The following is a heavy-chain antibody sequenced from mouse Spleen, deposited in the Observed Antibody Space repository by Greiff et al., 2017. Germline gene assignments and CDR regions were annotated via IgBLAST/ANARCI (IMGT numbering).Heavy chain of an antibody. J-gene: IGHJ2*01. V-gene: IGHV14-4*01. CDR2: IDPENGDT. CDR1: GFNIKDDY. D-gene: IGHD4-1*01. CDR3: TKLTGTG. Sequence: EVQLQESGAELVRPGASVKLSCTASGFNIKDDYMHWVKQRPEQGLEWIGWIDPENGDTEYASKFQGKATITADTSSNTAYLQLSSLTSEDTAVYYCTKLTGTGWGQGTTLTVSS.